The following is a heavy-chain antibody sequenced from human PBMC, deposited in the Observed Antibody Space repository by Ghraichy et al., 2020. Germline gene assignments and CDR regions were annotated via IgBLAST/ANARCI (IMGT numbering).Heavy chain of an antibody. CDR2: IYSSGST. J-gene: IGHJ4*02. V-gene: IGHV3-53*01. Sequence: GSLRLSCAASGFTVSSNYMNWVRQAPGKGLEWVSVIYSSGSTYYADSVKGRFTISRVNSKNTVYLQMDSLRAEDTAVYYCGRGGSSWSLDYWGQGTLVTVSS. CDR1: GFTVSSNY. D-gene: IGHD6-13*01. CDR3: GRGGSSWSLDY.